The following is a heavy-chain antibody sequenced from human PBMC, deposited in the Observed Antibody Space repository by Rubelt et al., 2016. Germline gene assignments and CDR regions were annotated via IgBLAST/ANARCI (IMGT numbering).Heavy chain of an antibody. CDR1: GGSFSGYY. CDR3: ARVKPVKGKQRWDAFDI. CDR2: INHSGST. J-gene: IGHJ3*02. D-gene: IGHD6-25*01. V-gene: IGHV4-34*01. Sequence: QVQLQQWGAGLLKPSETLSLTCAVYGGSFSGYYWSWIRQPPGKGLEWIGEINHSGSTNYNPSLKSRVTMSVDTSKNQFSLKLSSVTAADTAVYYCARVKPVKGKQRWDAFDIWGQGTMVTVSS.